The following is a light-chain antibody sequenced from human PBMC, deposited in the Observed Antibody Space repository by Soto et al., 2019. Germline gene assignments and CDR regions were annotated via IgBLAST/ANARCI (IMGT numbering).Light chain of an antibody. Sequence: QSALTQPASVSGSPGQSITISCTGTSSDVGGYNYVSWYQQHPGKAPKLMIYDVSNRPSGVSNRFSGSKSGNTASLSISGLQAEDEADYYCSSYTSSSTPLDVFGTGTKLTV. CDR2: DVS. J-gene: IGLJ1*01. V-gene: IGLV2-14*01. CDR3: SSYTSSSTPLDV. CDR1: SSDVGGYNY.